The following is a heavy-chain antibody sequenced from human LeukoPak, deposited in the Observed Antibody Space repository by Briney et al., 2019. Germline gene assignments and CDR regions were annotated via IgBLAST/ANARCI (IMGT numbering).Heavy chain of an antibody. V-gene: IGHV4-34*01. Sequence: SETLSLTCAVYGGSFSGYYWSGIRQPPGKGLEWIGEINHSGSTNYNPSLKSRVTISVDTSKNQFSLKLSSVTAADTAVYYCARGRATIDYWGQGTLVTVSS. CDR3: ARGRATIDY. CDR1: GGSFSGYY. CDR2: INHSGST. J-gene: IGHJ4*02.